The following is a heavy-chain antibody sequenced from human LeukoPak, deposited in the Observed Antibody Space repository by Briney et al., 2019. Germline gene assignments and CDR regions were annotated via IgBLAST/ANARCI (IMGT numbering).Heavy chain of an antibody. D-gene: IGHD3-10*01. CDR1: GFTFSSYA. CDR2: ISGSGGST. CDR3: AKALFGAYYYGSGSYDNWFDP. V-gene: IGHV3-23*01. J-gene: IGHJ5*02. Sequence: GGSLRLSCAASGFTFSSYAMSWVRQAPGQGLEWVSAISGSGGSTYYQDSLKGRFTISRDNSKNTLYLQMNNPRSEDTAVYYCAKALFGAYYYGSGSYDNWFDPWGQGTLVTVSS.